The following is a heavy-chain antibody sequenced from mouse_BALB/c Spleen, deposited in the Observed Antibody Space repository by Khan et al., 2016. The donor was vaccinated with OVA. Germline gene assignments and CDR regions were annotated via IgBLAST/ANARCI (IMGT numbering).Heavy chain of an antibody. CDR2: IDPFSGDT. CDR3: TRHCYVAWFTY. D-gene: IGHD2-12*01. Sequence: VQLQQSGPELMKPGASVKISCKASGYSFTSYYIHWVMQSHGKSIEWIGYIDPFSGDTTYNQKFKGKATLTVDKSSSTAYIHLSSLTSEDSAVYYCTRHCYVAWFTYWGQGTLVTVSA. CDR1: GYSFTSYY. J-gene: IGHJ3*01. V-gene: IGHV1S135*01.